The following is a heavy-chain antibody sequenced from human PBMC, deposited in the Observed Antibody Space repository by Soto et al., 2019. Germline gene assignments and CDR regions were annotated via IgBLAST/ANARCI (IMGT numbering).Heavy chain of an antibody. CDR1: GFIFNNYA. J-gene: IGHJ4*02. V-gene: IGHV1-18*04. CDR3: ATAGNYDSSGRDF. CDR2: ISANSGNT. D-gene: IGHD3-22*01. Sequence: ASVKVSCKAFGFIFNNYAISWVRQAPGQGLEWMGWISANSGNTNYAQKLQGRVAMTTDTSTSTAYMELRSLRSDDTAVYYCATAGNYDSSGRDFWGQGTLVTVSS.